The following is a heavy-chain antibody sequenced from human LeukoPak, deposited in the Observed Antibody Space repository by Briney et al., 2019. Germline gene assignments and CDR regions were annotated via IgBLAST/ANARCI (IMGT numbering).Heavy chain of an antibody. CDR3: AGIGSRITMVRGVPFDY. J-gene: IGHJ4*02. D-gene: IGHD3-10*01. CDR2: ISAYNGNT. Sequence: GSVSVSCMASGYTFTNYGINWVRQAPGQGLEWMSWISAYNGNTNYAQKLQGRVTMTTDTPSNTAYRDFKSLRSELTAVYYCAGIGSRITMVRGVPFDYWGQGTLVTVSS. V-gene: IGHV1-18*04. CDR1: GYTFTNYG.